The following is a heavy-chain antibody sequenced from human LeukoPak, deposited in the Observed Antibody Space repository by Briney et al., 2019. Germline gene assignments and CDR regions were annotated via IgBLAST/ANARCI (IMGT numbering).Heavy chain of an antibody. D-gene: IGHD3-22*01. CDR2: ISSSSSYI. CDR1: GFTFSSYS. Sequence: KPGGSLRLSCAASGFTFSSYSMNWVRQAPGKGLEWASSISSSSSYIYYADSVKGRFTISRDNAKNSLYLQMNSLRAEDTAVYYCARVHSYNPQHYYDSSGYYYGSPFDIWGQGTMVTVSS. V-gene: IGHV3-21*01. CDR3: ARVHSYNPQHYYDSSGYYYGSPFDI. J-gene: IGHJ3*02.